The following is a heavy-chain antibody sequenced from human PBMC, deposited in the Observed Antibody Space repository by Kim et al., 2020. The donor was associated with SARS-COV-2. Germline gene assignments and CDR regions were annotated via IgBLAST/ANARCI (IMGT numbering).Heavy chain of an antibody. J-gene: IGHJ6*02. D-gene: IGHD3-3*01. CDR1: GGSISSYY. CDR2: IYYSGST. CDR3: ARLYDFWSGYYYAASNYGMDV. V-gene: IGHV4-59*08. Sequence: SETLSLTCTVSGGSISSYYWSWIRQPPGKGLEWIGYIYYSGSTNYNTSLKSRVTISVDTSKNQFSLKLSSVTAADTAVYYCARLYDFWSGYYYAASNYGMDVWGQGTTVTVSS.